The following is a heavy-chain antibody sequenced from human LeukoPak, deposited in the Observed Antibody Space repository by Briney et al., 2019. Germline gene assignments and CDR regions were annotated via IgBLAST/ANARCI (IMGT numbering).Heavy chain of an antibody. J-gene: IGHJ4*02. CDR3: ARDRDGYAYSFDY. D-gene: IGHD5-24*01. V-gene: IGHV4-39*02. Sequence: ASETLSLTCTVSGGSITSGSYHWGWIRQSPGKGLEWIGNTYYTGSAYYRPSLQSRVSISADTSKKEFSLKLTSVTAADTAVYYCARDRDGYAYSFDYWGQGTLVTVSS. CDR2: TYYTGSA. CDR1: GGSITSGSYH.